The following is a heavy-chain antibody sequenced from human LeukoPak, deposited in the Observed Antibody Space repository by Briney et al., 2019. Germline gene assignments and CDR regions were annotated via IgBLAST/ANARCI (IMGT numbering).Heavy chain of an antibody. D-gene: IGHD5-12*01. CDR2: IYSGGNT. V-gene: IGHV3-53*01. Sequence: GGSLRLSCAASGLSVSSNYMSWVRQAVGTGLEWVSIIYSGGNTYYADSVKGRFTISRDNSKNTLYLQMDSLRAEDTAVYYCARVIVATNAFDAFDIWGQGTMVTVSS. CDR3: ARVIVATNAFDAFDI. J-gene: IGHJ3*02. CDR1: GLSVSSNY.